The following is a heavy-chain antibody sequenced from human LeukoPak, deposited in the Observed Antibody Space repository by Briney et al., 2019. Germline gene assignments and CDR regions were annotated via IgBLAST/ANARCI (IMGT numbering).Heavy chain of an antibody. J-gene: IGHJ5*02. CDR1: GGSIITNDYW. D-gene: IGHD3-10*01. V-gene: IGHV4-39*01. CDR2: IDHAGTT. Sequence: SETLSLTCVVSGGSIITNDYWWGWIRQPPGKGLEWIGAIDHAGTTFYNVSLKSRVTISVDTPNNQFSLRLNSVGAADTAVYYCARLDYYGSGSYCFDPWGQGTLVTVSS. CDR3: ARLDYYGSGSYCFDP.